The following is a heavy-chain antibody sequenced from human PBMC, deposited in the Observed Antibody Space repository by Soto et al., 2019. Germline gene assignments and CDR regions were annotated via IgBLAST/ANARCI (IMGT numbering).Heavy chain of an antibody. CDR3: ARDKSGTYSIDY. Sequence: EVQVVESGGGSVQPGGSLRLSCAASGFTFSRYTMNWVRQAPGKGLEWLSYISGGGGTMSYADSVKGRVTISRDNAKNSLYLQMDSLRAEDPAVYYCARDKSGTYSIDYWGHGTLVTVSS. CDR1: GFTFSRYT. D-gene: IGHD1-26*01. CDR2: ISGGGGTM. V-gene: IGHV3-48*04. J-gene: IGHJ4*01.